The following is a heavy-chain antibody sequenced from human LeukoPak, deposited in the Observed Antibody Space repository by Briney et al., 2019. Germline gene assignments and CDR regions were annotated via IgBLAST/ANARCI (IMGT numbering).Heavy chain of an antibody. J-gene: IGHJ4*02. CDR3: ARPPQSLRATRTWGIFDY. V-gene: IGHV4-4*07. CDR2: IYTSGST. D-gene: IGHD1-26*01. Sequence: SETLSLTCIVSGGSISSSYWNWIRQPAGKGLEWIGRIYTSGSTNYNPSLKSRVTTSVDKSKNQFSLKLSSVTVADTAVYYCARPPQSLRATRTWGIFDYWGQGTLVTVSS. CDR1: GGSISSSY.